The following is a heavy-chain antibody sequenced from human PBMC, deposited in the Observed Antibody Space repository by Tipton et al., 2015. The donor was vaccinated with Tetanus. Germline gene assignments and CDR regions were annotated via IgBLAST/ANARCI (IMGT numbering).Heavy chain of an antibody. J-gene: IGHJ6*02. CDR3: ARHVHGSGALLAGERYYYYGMDV. CDR1: GATVSRSNYH. V-gene: IGHV4-39*01. Sequence: TLSLTCTVSGATVSRSNYHWGWIRQPPGKGLEWIGSISYSGSTYCNPSLKSRVAISVDTSKNQFSLKLSSVTATDTAIYYCARHVHGSGALLAGERYYYYGMDVWGQGTPVTVSS. D-gene: IGHD3-3*01. CDR2: ISYSGST.